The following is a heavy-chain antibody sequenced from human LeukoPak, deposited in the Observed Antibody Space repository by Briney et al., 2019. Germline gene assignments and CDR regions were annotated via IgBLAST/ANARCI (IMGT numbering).Heavy chain of an antibody. Sequence: GALRLSCAASGFTFSSYSMNWARQAPGKGLEWVSYISSSSSTIYYADSVKGRFTISRDNAKNSLYLQMNSLRAEDTAVYYCAREVRFFDFDYWGQGTLVTVSS. D-gene: IGHD3-3*01. CDR3: AREVRFFDFDY. CDR1: GFTFSSYS. CDR2: ISSSSSTI. V-gene: IGHV3-48*01. J-gene: IGHJ4*02.